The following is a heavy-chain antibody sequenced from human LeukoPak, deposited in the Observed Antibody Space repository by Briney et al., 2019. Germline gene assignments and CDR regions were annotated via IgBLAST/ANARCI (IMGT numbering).Heavy chain of an antibody. CDR2: IKSKTDGGTT. CDR3: ARAVSSGYYNLYFDY. J-gene: IGHJ4*02. V-gene: IGHV3-15*01. Sequence: PGGSLRLSCAASGFTFSNAWMSWVRQAPGKGLEWVGRIKSKTDGGTTDYAAPVKGRFTISRDDSKNTLYLQMNSLKTEDTAVYYCARAVSSGYYNLYFDYWGQGALVTVSS. CDR1: GFTFSNAW. D-gene: IGHD3-3*01.